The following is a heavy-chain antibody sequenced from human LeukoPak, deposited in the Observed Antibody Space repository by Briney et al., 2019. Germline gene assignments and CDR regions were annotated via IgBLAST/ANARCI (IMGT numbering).Heavy chain of an antibody. CDR3: ARDRSVAGTVDY. Sequence: SGGSLGLSCAASGFSFSSYSMNWVRQAPGKGLEWVSSISSSSTFISYADSVKGRFTISGDNAKNSLYLQMNSLTAEDTAVYYCARDRSVAGTVDYWGQGTLVTVSS. CDR1: GFSFSSYS. V-gene: IGHV3-21*01. D-gene: IGHD6-19*01. CDR2: ISSSSTFI. J-gene: IGHJ4*02.